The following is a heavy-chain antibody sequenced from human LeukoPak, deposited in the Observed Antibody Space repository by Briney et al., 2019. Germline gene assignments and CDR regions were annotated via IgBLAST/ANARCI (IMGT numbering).Heavy chain of an antibody. V-gene: IGHV1-8*02. Sequence: ASVKVSCKASGYTFTTYDISWVRQAPGQGLGWMGWMNPNNGNTGYAQKFQGTVTLTRDPPTGTAYMELRRLRSDDPAVYYCARAPLGKMHAFDIWGQGTIVTVSS. CDR2: MNPNNGNT. CDR3: ARAPLGKMHAFDI. D-gene: IGHD7-27*01. J-gene: IGHJ3*02. CDR1: GYTFTTYD.